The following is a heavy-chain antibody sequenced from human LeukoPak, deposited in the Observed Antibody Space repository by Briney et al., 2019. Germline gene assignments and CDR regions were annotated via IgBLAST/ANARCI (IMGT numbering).Heavy chain of an antibody. D-gene: IGHD1-14*01. CDR1: GFTFSSYG. J-gene: IGHJ4*02. CDR3: ARVAELTKPVGAAVVFDY. V-gene: IGHV3-30*03. CDR2: ISYDGSNK. Sequence: PGGSLRLSCAASGFTFSSYGMHWVRQAPGKGLEWVAVISYDGSNKYYADSVKGRFTISRDNAKNSLYLQMNSLRAEDTAVYYCARVAELTKPVGAAVVFDYWGQGTLVTVSS.